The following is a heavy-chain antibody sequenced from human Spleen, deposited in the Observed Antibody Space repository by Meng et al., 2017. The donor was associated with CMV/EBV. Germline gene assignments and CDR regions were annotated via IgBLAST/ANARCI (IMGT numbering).Heavy chain of an antibody. CDR3: AKDGYIFGMAFYFDS. V-gene: IGHV3-43*01. CDR1: GFTFDEYT. CDR2: ISWDGATT. J-gene: IGHJ4*02. Sequence: GESLKISCVGSGFTFDEYTMHWVRQAPGKGLEWVSLISWDGATTSYADSVEGRFTISRDNSKNSLYLQMNGLRREDTALYYCAKDGYIFGMAFYFDSWGQGTLVTVSS. D-gene: IGHD3-3*02.